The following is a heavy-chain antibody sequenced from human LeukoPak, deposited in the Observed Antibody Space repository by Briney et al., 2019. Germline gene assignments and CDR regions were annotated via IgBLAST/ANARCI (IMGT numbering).Heavy chain of an antibody. Sequence: SETLSLTCTVSGDSLSSHYWSWIRQPPGKGLEWIGYIYGSGSTHYDPSLRSRVTISEDTSKNQFSLKLTPVTAADTAVYYCARNVGWYSHDSWGQGTLVTVSS. CDR1: GDSLSSHY. V-gene: IGHV4-59*08. CDR3: ARNVGWYSHDS. J-gene: IGHJ4*02. CDR2: IYGSGST. D-gene: IGHD6-19*01.